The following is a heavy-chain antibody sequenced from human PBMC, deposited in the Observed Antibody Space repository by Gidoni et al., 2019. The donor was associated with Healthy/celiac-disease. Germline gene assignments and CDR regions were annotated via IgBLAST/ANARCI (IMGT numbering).Heavy chain of an antibody. CDR3: ARGHRIRFLEWLLYGWFDP. Sequence: QVQLVESGGGVVQPERSLRLSCAASGFTFSSYGMHWVRQAPGKGLEWVAVIWYDGSNKYYADSVKGRFTISRDNSKNTLYLQMNSLRAEDTAVYYCARGHRIRFLEWLLYGWFDPWGQGTLVTVSS. D-gene: IGHD3-3*01. J-gene: IGHJ5*02. V-gene: IGHV3-33*01. CDR2: IWYDGSNK. CDR1: GFTFSSYG.